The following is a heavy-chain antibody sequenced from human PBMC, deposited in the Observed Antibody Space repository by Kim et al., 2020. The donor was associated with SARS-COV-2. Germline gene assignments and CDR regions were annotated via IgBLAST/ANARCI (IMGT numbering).Heavy chain of an antibody. D-gene: IGHD6-19*01. CDR3: ARGGGRRRLGFDP. J-gene: IGHJ5*02. Sequence: YNPSLKSRFTISVDTSKNQLSLKLSSVTAADTAVYYCARGGGRRRLGFDPWGQGTLVTVSS. V-gene: IGHV4-34*01.